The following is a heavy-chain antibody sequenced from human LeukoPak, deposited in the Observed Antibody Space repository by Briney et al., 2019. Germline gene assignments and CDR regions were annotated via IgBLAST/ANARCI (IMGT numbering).Heavy chain of an antibody. CDR3: ARGLPAYDYSNIGTYYSGMDV. CDR2: IYYSGST. V-gene: IGHV4-59*01. D-gene: IGHD4-11*01. J-gene: IGHJ6*02. CDR1: GGSISSYY. Sequence: SETLSLTCTVSGGSISSYYWSWIRQPPGKGLEWIGYIYYSGSTNYNPSLKSRVTISVDTSKNQFSLKLSSVTAADTAVYYCARGLPAYDYSNIGTYYSGMDVWGQGTTVTVSS.